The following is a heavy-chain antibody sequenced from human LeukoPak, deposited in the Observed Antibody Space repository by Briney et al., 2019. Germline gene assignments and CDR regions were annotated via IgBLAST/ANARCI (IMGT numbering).Heavy chain of an antibody. J-gene: IGHJ4*02. CDR2: IKTDGSAK. CDR1: GFRFSDYW. V-gene: IGHV3-7*01. Sequence: PGGSLRLSCAASGFRFSDYWMTWVRQAPGKGLECVANIKTDGSAKYYPDSVKGRFTISRDNAKNSLYLQMNSLTAEDTAVYHCARAEYTYGPRGFDFWGQGTLVTVSS. CDR3: ARAEYTYGPRGFDF. D-gene: IGHD5-18*01.